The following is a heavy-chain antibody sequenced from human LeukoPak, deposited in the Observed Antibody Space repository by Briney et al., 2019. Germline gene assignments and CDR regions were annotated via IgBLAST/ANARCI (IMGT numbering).Heavy chain of an antibody. Sequence: GGSLRLSCAASGFTFSSYTMHWVRQAPGKGLEWVAVISYDGSNKYYADSVKGRFTISRDNSKNTLYLQMNSLRAEDTAVYYCAKTREWLQLRFQGDYWGQGTLVTVSS. J-gene: IGHJ4*02. CDR3: AKTREWLQLRFQGDY. CDR1: GFTFSSYT. D-gene: IGHD5-24*01. V-gene: IGHV3-30-3*02. CDR2: ISYDGSNK.